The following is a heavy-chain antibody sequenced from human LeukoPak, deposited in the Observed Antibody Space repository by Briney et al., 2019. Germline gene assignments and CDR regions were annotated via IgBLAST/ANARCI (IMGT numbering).Heavy chain of an antibody. Sequence: SVKVSCKASGGTFSSYAISWVRQAPGQGLEWMGGIIPIFGTANYAQKFQGRVTITTDESTSTAYMELSSLRSEDTAVYYCAPLVPRVDFWSGYAHKDWFDPWGQGTLVTVSS. V-gene: IGHV1-69*05. D-gene: IGHD3-3*01. J-gene: IGHJ5*02. CDR3: APLVPRVDFWSGYAHKDWFDP. CDR1: GGTFSSYA. CDR2: IIPIFGTA.